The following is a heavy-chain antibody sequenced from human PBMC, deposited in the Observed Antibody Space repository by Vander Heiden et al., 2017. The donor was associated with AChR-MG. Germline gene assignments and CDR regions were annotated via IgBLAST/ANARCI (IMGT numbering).Heavy chain of an antibody. CDR1: GGSFSGYY. Sequence: QVQLQQWGAGLLKPSETLSLTCAVYGGSFSGYYWSWIRQPPGKGLEWIGEINHSGSTNYNPSLKSRVTISVDTSKNQFSLKLSSVTAADTAVYYCARYYDSSGYLDYWGQGTLVTVSS. V-gene: IGHV4-34*01. CDR2: INHSGST. J-gene: IGHJ4*02. D-gene: IGHD3-22*01. CDR3: ARYYDSSGYLDY.